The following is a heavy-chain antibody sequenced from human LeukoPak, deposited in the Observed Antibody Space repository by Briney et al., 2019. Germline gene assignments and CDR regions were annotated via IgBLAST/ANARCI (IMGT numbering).Heavy chain of an antibody. CDR1: GDSISRYY. CDR2: IYYTGST. CDR3: APYDSDGGLFDY. Sequence: SETLSLTCTVSGDSISRYYWSWIRQPPGKGLEWIGYIYYTGSTNYNPSLKSRVTMSLDTSKNQFSLKLSSVTAADTAVYYCAPYDSDGGLFDYWGQGTLVTVSS. V-gene: IGHV4-59*03. J-gene: IGHJ4*02. D-gene: IGHD3-22*01.